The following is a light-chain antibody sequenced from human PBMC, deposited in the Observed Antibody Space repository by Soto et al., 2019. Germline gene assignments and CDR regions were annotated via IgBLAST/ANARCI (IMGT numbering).Light chain of an antibody. V-gene: IGLV2-14*01. J-gene: IGLJ3*02. Sequence: QSALPQPASVSGSPGQSITISCTGTSSDVGGFNYVSWYQHYPGEAPTLLIYEVSNRPSGVSSRFSGSKSGNTASLTIAGLQADDEGDYYCSSFTTSNTWVVGGGTKLTVL. CDR3: SSFTTSNTWV. CDR1: SSDVGGFNY. CDR2: EVS.